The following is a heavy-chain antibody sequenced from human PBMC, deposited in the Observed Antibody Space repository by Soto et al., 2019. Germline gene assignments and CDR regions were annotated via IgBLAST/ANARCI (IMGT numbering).Heavy chain of an antibody. CDR1: GLSVSGNY. CDR2: IYSGGTT. Sequence: EVQLVESGGGLVRPGGSLRLSCAAHGLSVSGNYMSWVRQAPGKGLEWVSVIYSGGTTYYADSVKDRFIISRDISKNIIYLQMSSLRVEDTANYYLWRDYRLMVGGAGFDYWGQGVLVTVS. V-gene: IGHV3-66*01. J-gene: IGHJ4*02. D-gene: IGHD3-10*01. CDR3: WRDYRLMVGGAGFDY.